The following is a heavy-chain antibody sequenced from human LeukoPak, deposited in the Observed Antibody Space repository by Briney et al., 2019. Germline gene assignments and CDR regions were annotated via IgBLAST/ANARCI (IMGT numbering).Heavy chain of an antibody. V-gene: IGHV4-34*01. Sequence: SETLSLTCAVYGGSFSGYYWSWIRQPPGKGLEWIGEINHSGSTNYNPSLKSRVTISVDTSKNQFSLKLSSVTAADTAVYYCARGFHIQWVVTATNWFDPWGQGTLVTVSS. CDR2: INHSGST. J-gene: IGHJ5*02. CDR1: GGSFSGYY. D-gene: IGHD2-21*02. CDR3: ARGFHIQWVVTATNWFDP.